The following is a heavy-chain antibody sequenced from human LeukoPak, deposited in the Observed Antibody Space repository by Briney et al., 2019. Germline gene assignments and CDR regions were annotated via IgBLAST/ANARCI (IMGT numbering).Heavy chain of an antibody. D-gene: IGHD3-10*01. CDR3: ARKDSYYYIAFDI. Sequence: SETLSLTCTVSGYSISSGYYWGWIRQPPGEGLEWIGSIYHSGSTYYNPSLKSRVTISVDTSKNQFSLKLSSVTAADTAVYYCARKDSYYYIAFDIWGQGTMVTVSS. CDR1: GYSISSGYY. CDR2: IYHSGST. J-gene: IGHJ3*02. V-gene: IGHV4-38-2*02.